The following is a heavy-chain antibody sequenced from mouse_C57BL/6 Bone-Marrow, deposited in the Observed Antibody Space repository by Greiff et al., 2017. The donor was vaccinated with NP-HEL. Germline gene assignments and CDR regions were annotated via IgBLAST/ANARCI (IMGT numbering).Heavy chain of an antibody. V-gene: IGHV8-8*01. CDR1: GFSLSTFGMG. Sequence: QPSQTLSLTCSFSGFSLSTFGMGVGWIRQPSGKGLEWLAHIWWDDDKYYNPALKSRLTISKDTSKNQVFLKIANVDTADTATYYCARMAWGSGYFDVWGTGTTVTVSS. CDR3: ARMAWGSGYFDV. J-gene: IGHJ1*03. D-gene: IGHD1-1*01. CDR2: IWWDDDK.